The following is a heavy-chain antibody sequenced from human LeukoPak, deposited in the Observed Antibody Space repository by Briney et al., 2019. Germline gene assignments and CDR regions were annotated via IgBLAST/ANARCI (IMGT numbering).Heavy chain of an antibody. CDR2: MNPNSGNT. V-gene: IGHV1-8*01. D-gene: IGHD6-13*01. CDR1: GYTFTSYD. CDR3: ARALSSSWYGNWFDP. Sequence: GASVKVSCKASGYTFTSYDINWVRQATGQGLEWMGRMNPNSGNTGYAQKFQGRVTMTRNTSISTAYMELSSLRSEDTAVYYCARALSSSWYGNWFDPWGQGTLVTVSS. J-gene: IGHJ5*02.